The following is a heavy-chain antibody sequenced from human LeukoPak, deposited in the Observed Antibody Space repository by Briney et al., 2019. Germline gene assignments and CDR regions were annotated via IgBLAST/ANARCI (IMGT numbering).Heavy chain of an antibody. CDR3: ARLRNYYDTSGYYALDY. CDR1: GGSLSGYY. Sequence: SETLSLTCTVSGGSLSGYYWTWIRQPPGKGLEWIGYIYYSGGANYNPSLKSRVTISVDTSKNQFSLRLSSVTAADTAVYYCARLRNYYDTSGYYALDYWGQGTLVTVSS. CDR2: IYYSGGA. V-gene: IGHV4-59*01. J-gene: IGHJ4*02. D-gene: IGHD3-22*01.